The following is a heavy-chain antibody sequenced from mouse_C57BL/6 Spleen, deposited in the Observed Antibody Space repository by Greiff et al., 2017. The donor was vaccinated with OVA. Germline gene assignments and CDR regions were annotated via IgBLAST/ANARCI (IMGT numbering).Heavy chain of an antibody. J-gene: IGHJ2*01. CDR2: IYPGSGHT. Sequence: QVQLQQSGAELVRPGASVKLSCKASGYTFTDYYINWVKQRPGQGLEWIARIYPGSGHTYYNEKFKGKATLTAEKSSSTAYMQLSSLTSEDSAVYFCARSGSSFDYWGQGTTLTVSS. CDR3: ARSGSSFDY. D-gene: IGHD1-1*01. CDR1: GYTFTDYY. V-gene: IGHV1-76*01.